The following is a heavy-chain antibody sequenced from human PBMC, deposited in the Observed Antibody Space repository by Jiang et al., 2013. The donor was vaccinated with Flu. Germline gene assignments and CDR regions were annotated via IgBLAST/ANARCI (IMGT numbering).Heavy chain of an antibody. CDR2: ISYDGRTK. D-gene: IGHD3-22*01. V-gene: IGHV3-30*04. Sequence: LVESGGGVVQPGRSLRLSCAASGFTFSSYAMHWVRQAPGKGLEWVAVISYDGRTKYYADSVKGRFTISRDNSKNTLYLQMNSLRAEDTAVYYCARSYYFESTGYNFDYWGQGTLVTVSS. CDR1: GFTFSSYA. J-gene: IGHJ4*02. CDR3: ARSYYFESTGYNFDY.